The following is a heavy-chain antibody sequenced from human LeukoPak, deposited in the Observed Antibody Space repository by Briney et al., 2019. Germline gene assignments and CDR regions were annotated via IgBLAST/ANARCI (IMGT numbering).Heavy chain of an antibody. J-gene: IGHJ4*02. CDR2: IYHSGST. CDR1: GYSISSGYY. Sequence: SETLSLTCTVSGYSISSGYYWACIRQPPGKGLEWIGYIYHSGSTNYNPSLKSRVTISVDTSKNQFSLKLSSVTAAETAVYYCARLETSSGSLSYFDYGGQGTLVTVSS. D-gene: IGHD6-19*01. V-gene: IGHV4-38-2*02. CDR3: ARLETSSGSLSYFDY.